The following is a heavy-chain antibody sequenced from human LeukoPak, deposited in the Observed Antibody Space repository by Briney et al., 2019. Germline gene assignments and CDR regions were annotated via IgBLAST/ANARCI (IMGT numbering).Heavy chain of an antibody. CDR2: IYYSGST. J-gene: IGHJ4*02. CDR1: GDSITSGGYY. V-gene: IGHV4-31*03. CDR3: ARETYYYGSGSYYNVPWYFDY. Sequence: PSQTLSLTCTVSGDSITSGGYYWSWIRQHPGRGLEWIGYIYYSGSTYYNPSLKSRVTISVGTSKNQFSLKLSSVTAADTAVYYCARETYYYGSGSYYNVPWYFDYWGQGTLVTVSS. D-gene: IGHD3-10*01.